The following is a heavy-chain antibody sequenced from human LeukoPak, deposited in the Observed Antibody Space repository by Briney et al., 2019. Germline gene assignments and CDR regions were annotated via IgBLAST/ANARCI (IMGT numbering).Heavy chain of an antibody. V-gene: IGHV4-34*01. D-gene: IGHD3-22*01. CDR3: ARGRSRYYDSSGHNDY. CDR1: GGSFSGYY. CDR2: INHSGST. Sequence: SETLSLTCAVYGGSFSGYYWSWIRQPPGKGLEWIGEINHSGSTNYNPSPKSRVTISVDTSKNQFSLKLSSVTAADTAVYYCARGRSRYYDSSGHNDYWGQGTLVTVSS. J-gene: IGHJ4*02.